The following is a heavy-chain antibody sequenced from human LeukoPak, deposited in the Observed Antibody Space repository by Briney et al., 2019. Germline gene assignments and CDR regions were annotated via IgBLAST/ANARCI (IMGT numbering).Heavy chain of an antibody. Sequence: GGSLRLSCAASGFTFSNSGMHWVRQAPGKGLEWVALIWHDGFNKYYADSVKGRFTISRDNSKNTLYLQMNSLRAEDTAVYYCAKPKYYDSSGPLWHWGQGTLVTVSS. V-gene: IGHV3-30*02. CDR1: GFTFSNSG. J-gene: IGHJ1*01. D-gene: IGHD3-22*01. CDR3: AKPKYYDSSGPLWH. CDR2: IWHDGFNK.